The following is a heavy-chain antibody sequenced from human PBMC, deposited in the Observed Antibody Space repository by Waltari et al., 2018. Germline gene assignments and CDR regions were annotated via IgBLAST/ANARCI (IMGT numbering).Heavy chain of an antibody. D-gene: IGHD1-20*01. CDR3: ARGLDNAKTGY. V-gene: IGHV4-34*01. CDR2: IHPSGST. CDR1: VGSFSGYY. J-gene: IGHJ4*02. Sequence: QVQLQQWGAGRLKSPETLSLPCPVYVGSFSGYYGRWIRQPPGKELEWIGEIHPSGSTDYKSSLQSRVTIMLDTSKNHLSLKLTSVTAADTAVYYCARGLDNAKTGYWGQGTLVTVSS.